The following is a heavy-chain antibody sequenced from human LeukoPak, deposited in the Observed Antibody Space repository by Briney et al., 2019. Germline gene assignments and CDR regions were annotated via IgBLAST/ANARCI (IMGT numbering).Heavy chain of an antibody. D-gene: IGHD3-3*01. V-gene: IGHV3-48*03. Sequence: GSLRLSCAASGFTFSSYEMNWVRQAPGKGLEWVSYISSSGSTIYYADSVKGRFTISRDNAKNSLYLQMNSLRAEDTAVYYCAREFFDVRDVWGQGTTVTVSS. J-gene: IGHJ6*02. CDR1: GFTFSSYE. CDR3: AREFFDVRDV. CDR2: ISSSGSTI.